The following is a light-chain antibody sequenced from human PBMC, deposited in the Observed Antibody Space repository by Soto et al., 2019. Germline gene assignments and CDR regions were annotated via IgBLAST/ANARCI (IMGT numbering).Light chain of an antibody. V-gene: IGLV1-47*01. CDR1: ISNIGSNP. CDR2: RNN. J-gene: IGLJ1*01. CDR3: EAWDDSLSAYV. Sequence: QSVLTQPPSASGTPGQRVTISCSGGISNIGSNPVYWHQHLPGTAPKLLVYRNNQRPSGVPDRFSDSKSGTSAFLAISGLRSGDEADYYCEAWDDSLSAYVSGTGTTVTVL.